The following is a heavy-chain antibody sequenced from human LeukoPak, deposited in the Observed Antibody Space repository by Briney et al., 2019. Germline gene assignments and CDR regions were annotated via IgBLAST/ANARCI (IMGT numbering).Heavy chain of an antibody. CDR3: ARVLSGGSFYYYYYMDV. V-gene: IGHV4-61*01. D-gene: IGHD2-15*01. J-gene: IGHJ6*03. CDR1: GFSISSGYY. CDR2: IYYSGST. Sequence: SETLSLTCTVSGFSISSGYYWGWIRQPPGKGLEWIGYIYYSGSTNYNPSLKSRVTISVDTSKNQFSLKLSSVTAADTAVYYCARVLSGGSFYYYYYMDVWGKGTTVTISS.